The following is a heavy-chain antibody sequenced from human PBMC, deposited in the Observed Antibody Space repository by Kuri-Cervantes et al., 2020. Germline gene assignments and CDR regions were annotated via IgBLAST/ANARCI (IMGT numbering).Heavy chain of an antibody. Sequence: GESLKISCAASGFTVSSNYMSWVRQAPGKGLEWVSVIYSGGSTYYADSVKGRFTISRDNSKNTLYLQMNSLRAEDTAAYYCARDLYAGYDILTGRFDYRGQGTLVTVSS. CDR3: ARDLYAGYDILTGRFDY. CDR2: IYSGGST. V-gene: IGHV3-53*01. D-gene: IGHD3-9*01. J-gene: IGHJ4*02. CDR1: GFTVSSNY.